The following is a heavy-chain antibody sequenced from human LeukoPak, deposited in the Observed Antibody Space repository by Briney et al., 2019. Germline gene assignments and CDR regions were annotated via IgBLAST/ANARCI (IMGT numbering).Heavy chain of an antibody. CDR3: ARAVDIVVVPAAIGWFDP. D-gene: IGHD2-2*01. CDR1: GGSISSYY. J-gene: IGHJ5*02. CDR2: IYYSGST. Sequence: SETLSLTCTVSGGSISSYYWSWIRQPPGKGLEWIGYIYYSGSTNYNPSLKSRATISVDTSKNQFSLKLSSVTAADTAVYYCARAVDIVVVPAAIGWFDPWGQGTLVTVSS. V-gene: IGHV4-59*01.